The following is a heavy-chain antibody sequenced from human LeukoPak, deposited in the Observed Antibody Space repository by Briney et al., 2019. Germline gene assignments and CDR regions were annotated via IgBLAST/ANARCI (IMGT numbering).Heavy chain of an antibody. D-gene: IGHD7-27*01. CDR3: ARVGWGRGAYFDY. CDR2: ISYDGSNK. Sequence: GGSLRLSCAASGFTFSSYAMHWVREAPGKGLEWVAVISYDGSNKYYADSVKGRFTISRDNSKNTLYLQMNSLRAEDTAVYYCARVGWGRGAYFDYWGQGTLVTVSS. CDR1: GFTFSSYA. J-gene: IGHJ4*02. V-gene: IGHV3-30*04.